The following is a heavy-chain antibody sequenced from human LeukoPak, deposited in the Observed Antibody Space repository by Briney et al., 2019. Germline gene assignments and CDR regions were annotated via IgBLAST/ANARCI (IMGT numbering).Heavy chain of an antibody. V-gene: IGHV4-59*08. Sequence: SETLSLTCTVSGGSISSYYWSWIRQPPGKGLEWIGYIYYSGSTNYNPSLKSRVTISVDTSKSQFSLKLSSVTAADTAVYYCASTTLYYGSGTYYHYYYMDVWGKGTTVTVSS. CDR3: ASTTLYYGSGTYYHYYYMDV. D-gene: IGHD3-10*01. CDR1: GGSISSYY. CDR2: IYYSGST. J-gene: IGHJ6*03.